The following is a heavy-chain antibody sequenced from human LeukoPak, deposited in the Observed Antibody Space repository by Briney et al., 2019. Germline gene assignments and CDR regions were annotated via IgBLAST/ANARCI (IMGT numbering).Heavy chain of an antibody. CDR1: GYTLTSYA. Sequence: ASVKVSCKASGYTLTSYAMNWVRQAPGQGLEWMGWINTNTGNPTYAQGFTGRFVFSLDTSVSTAYLQISSLKAEDTAVYYCASPERGYSGYDGVGDYWGQGTLVTVSS. CDR3: ASPERGYSGYDGVGDY. CDR2: INTNTGNP. D-gene: IGHD5-12*01. J-gene: IGHJ4*02. V-gene: IGHV7-4-1*02.